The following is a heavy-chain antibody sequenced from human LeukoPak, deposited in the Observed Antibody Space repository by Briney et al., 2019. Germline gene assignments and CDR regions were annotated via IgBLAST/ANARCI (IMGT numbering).Heavy chain of an antibody. CDR3: ARRGGFFDF. CDR1: GDSMISTNW. Sequence: TGTLSLTCAVSGDSMISTNWWSWVRQPPGKGLELIGEIYHTGSTNYNPSLQSRVTISIDKSKNQFSLRLSSVTAADTAFYYCARRGGFFDFWGQGTLVTVSS. V-gene: IGHV4-4*02. D-gene: IGHD3-16*01. CDR2: IYHTGST. J-gene: IGHJ4*02.